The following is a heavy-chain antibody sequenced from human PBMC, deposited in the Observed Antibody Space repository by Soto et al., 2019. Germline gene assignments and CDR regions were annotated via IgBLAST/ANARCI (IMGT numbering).Heavy chain of an antibody. D-gene: IGHD6-13*01. CDR2: ISASGNTP. CDR1: EFTFSSYA. J-gene: IGHJ3*02. V-gene: IGHV3-23*01. CDR3: VKKLSSNYAAFDI. Sequence: EVQLLESGGGVVQPGGSLRLSCAASEFTFSSYAMSWVRQAPGQGLEWVAAISASGNTPYYADSVKGRFTSSRDNPKDKLYLSMNSLRAEDTAIYYCVKKLSSNYAAFDIWGQGTTVIVSS.